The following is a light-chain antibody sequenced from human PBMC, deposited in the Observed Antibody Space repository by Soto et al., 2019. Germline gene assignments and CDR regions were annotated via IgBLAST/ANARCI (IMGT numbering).Light chain of an antibody. CDR2: DVS. V-gene: IGLV2-14*03. Sequence: QSALTQPASVSGSPGQSITISCTGTSSAVGAYTFVSWYQQHPDKVPKLMIFDVSRRPSGVSDRFSGSKSGNTASLTISGLQPEDEADYYCSSYTSSSTHVFGSGTKLTVL. J-gene: IGLJ1*01. CDR1: SSAVGAYTF. CDR3: SSYTSSSTHV.